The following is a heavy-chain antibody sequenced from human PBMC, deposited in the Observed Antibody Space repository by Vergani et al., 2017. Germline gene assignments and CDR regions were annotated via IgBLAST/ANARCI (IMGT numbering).Heavy chain of an antibody. CDR2: ISASGAPT. Sequence: EVQLLESGGDLVQPGGSLRLSCTASGFIFSTYAMSWVRQAPGKGLEWVSGISASGAPTYYADSVKGRVTISRDNSKNTLYLQMNSLRAEDTAVYYCARDPRGDRGGSSWYFDYWGQGTLVTVSS. V-gene: IGHV3-23*01. CDR3: ARDPRGDRGGSSWYFDY. D-gene: IGHD6-13*01. CDR1: GFIFSTYA. J-gene: IGHJ4*02.